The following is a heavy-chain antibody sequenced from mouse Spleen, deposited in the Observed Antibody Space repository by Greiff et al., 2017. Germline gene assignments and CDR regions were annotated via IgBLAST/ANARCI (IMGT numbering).Heavy chain of an antibody. CDR1: GYSITSGYY. Sequence: ESGPGLVKPSQSLSLTCSVTGYSITSGYYWNLIRQPPGNQPEWMGYISYDGSNNYNPSLKNRISITRDTSKNQFFLKLNTVTTEETAKEYCARTDGYDGPYYLDYWGQGTTLTVSS. D-gene: IGHD2-2*01. CDR2: ISYDGSN. J-gene: IGHJ2*01. V-gene: IGHV3-6*01. CDR3: ARTDGYDGPYYLDY.